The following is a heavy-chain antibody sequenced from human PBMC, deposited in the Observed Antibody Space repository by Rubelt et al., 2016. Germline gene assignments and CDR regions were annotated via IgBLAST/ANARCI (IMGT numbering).Heavy chain of an antibody. Sequence: EVQLVESGGGLVQPGGSLRLSCAASGFTVSSNYMSWVRQPPGKGLEWVSVIYSGGSTYYADSVKGRFTISRQNSKNTLYLQINSLRAEETAVYYWARGRDYGDYWGQGTLVTVSS. CDR3: ARGRDYGDY. CDR1: GFTVSSNY. J-gene: IGHJ4*02. CDR2: IYSGGST. V-gene: IGHV3-53*04.